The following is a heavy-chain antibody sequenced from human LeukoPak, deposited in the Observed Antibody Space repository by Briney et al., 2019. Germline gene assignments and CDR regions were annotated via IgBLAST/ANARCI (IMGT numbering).Heavy chain of an antibody. V-gene: IGHV1-69-2*01. CDR3: AIESPKSVVLSL. J-gene: IGHJ4*02. CDR2: VDPEDGET. Sequence: ASVKISCKVSGYTFTDYYMHWVQQAPGKGLEWMGLVDPEDGETIYAEKFQGRVTITADSSTDTAYMELSSLRSEDTAVYYCAIESPKSVVLSLWGQGTLVTVSS. CDR1: GYTFTDYY. D-gene: IGHD2-2*01.